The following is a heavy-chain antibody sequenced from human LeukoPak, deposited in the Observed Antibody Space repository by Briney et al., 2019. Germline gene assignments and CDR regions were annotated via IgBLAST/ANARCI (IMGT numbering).Heavy chain of an antibody. V-gene: IGHV4-4*02. CDR1: GGSISSSNW. J-gene: IGHJ5*02. CDR2: IYHSGST. Sequence: PSETLSLTCAVSGGSISSSNWWSWVRQPPGKGLEWIGEIYHSGSTNYNPSLKSRVTISVDKSKNQFSLKLSSVTAADTAVYYCARSGIGYFDWYPDWFDPWGQGTLVTVSS. D-gene: IGHD3-9*01. CDR3: ARSGIGYFDWYPDWFDP.